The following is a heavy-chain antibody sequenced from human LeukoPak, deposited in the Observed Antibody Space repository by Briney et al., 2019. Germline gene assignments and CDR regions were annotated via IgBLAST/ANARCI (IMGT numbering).Heavy chain of an antibody. Sequence: SETLSLTCTVSGGSIGTYYWSWIRQSPGKGLEWIGYIYVTGTRYNPYLQSRITISVDRSRNQFFLKMSSVTAADTAVYYCARHIGGGIEDMDVWGKGTKVIVSS. J-gene: IGHJ6*03. V-gene: IGHV4-59*08. CDR3: ARHIGGGIEDMDV. CDR2: IYVTGT. CDR1: GGSIGTYY. D-gene: IGHD3-16*02.